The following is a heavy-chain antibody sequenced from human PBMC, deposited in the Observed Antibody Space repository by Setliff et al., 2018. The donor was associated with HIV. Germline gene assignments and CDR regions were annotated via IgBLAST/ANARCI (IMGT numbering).Heavy chain of an antibody. CDR1: ADTFTNCL. J-gene: IGHJ6*03. CDR2: IIPIFRSV. V-gene: IGHV1-69*06. CDR3: ARDRQQVFHYMDV. D-gene: IGHD6-6*01. Sequence: GASVKVSCKASADTFTNCLINWVRQAPGQGLEWMGRIIPIFRSVTYAQRFKGRVTITADTSTSTVYMELSSLRSEDTAVYYCARDRQQVFHYMDVWAKGTTVTVSS.